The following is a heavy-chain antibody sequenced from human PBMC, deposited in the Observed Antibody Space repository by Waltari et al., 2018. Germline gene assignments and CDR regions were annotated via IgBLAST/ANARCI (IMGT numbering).Heavy chain of an antibody. D-gene: IGHD2-15*01. Sequence: QVQLVQSGAEVKKPGSSVKVSCKASGGTFSSYAISWVRQAPGQGLGWMGGITPIFGTANYAQKFQGRVTMTADESTSTAYMELSSLRSEDTAVYYCARDVGWDIVVVLDYYYGMDVWGQGTTVTVSS. V-gene: IGHV1-69*01. J-gene: IGHJ6*02. CDR3: ARDVGWDIVVVLDYYYGMDV. CDR2: ITPIFGTA. CDR1: GGTFSSYA.